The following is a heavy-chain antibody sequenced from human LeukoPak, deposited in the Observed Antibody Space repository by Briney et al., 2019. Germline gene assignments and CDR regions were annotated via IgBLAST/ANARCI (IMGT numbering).Heavy chain of an antibody. Sequence: SVKVSCKASGGTFSSYAISWVRQAPGLGLEWMGGIIPIFGTANYAQKFQGRVTITADESTSTAYMELSSLRSEDTAVYYCARVKPVAGNWFDPWGQGTLVTVSS. CDR1: GGTFSSYA. CDR2: IIPIFGTA. V-gene: IGHV1-69*13. CDR3: ARVKPVAGNWFDP. D-gene: IGHD6-19*01. J-gene: IGHJ5*02.